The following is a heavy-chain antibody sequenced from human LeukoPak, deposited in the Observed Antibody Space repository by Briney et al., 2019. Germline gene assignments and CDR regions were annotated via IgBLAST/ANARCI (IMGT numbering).Heavy chain of an antibody. CDR1: GGSISSSSYY. CDR3: ARLGSVYCSSTSCSSKNSAFDY. Sequence: SETLSLTCTVSGGSISSSSYYWGWIRQPPGKGLEWIGSIYYSGSTYYNPSLKSRVTISVDTSKNQFSLKLSSVTAADKAVYYCARLGSVYCSSTSCSSKNSAFDYWGQGTLVTVSS. D-gene: IGHD2-2*01. J-gene: IGHJ4*02. CDR2: IYYSGST. V-gene: IGHV4-39*01.